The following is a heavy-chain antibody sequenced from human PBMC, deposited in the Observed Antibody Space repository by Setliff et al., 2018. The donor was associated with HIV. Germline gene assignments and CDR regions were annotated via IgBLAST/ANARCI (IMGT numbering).Heavy chain of an antibody. J-gene: IGHJ3*02. D-gene: IGHD3-16*01. Sequence: PGGSLRLSCVASGFSFNNYWMCWVRQAPGQGLEWVANIDLDGSEKYYVDSVKGRFTISRDNAENSLYLQMNSLRAEDTAVYYCARDYVWGRRAFDIWGPGTMVTVSS. CDR3: ARDYVWGRRAFDI. CDR1: GFSFNNYW. CDR2: IDLDGSEK. V-gene: IGHV3-7*01.